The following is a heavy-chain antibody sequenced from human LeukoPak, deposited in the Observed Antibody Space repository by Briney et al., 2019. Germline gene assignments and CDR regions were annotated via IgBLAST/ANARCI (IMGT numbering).Heavy chain of an antibody. D-gene: IGHD5-18*01. Sequence: ASVKASCKVSGYTLPELSMHWVRQAPGQGLEWMGGFDSEDGETIYAQKFQGRVTMTEDTSTDTAYMELSSLRSEDTAVYYCATAGYSYGYPPYFDYWGQGTLVTVSS. V-gene: IGHV1-24*01. CDR1: GYTLPELS. CDR3: ATAGYSYGYPPYFDY. J-gene: IGHJ4*02. CDR2: FDSEDGET.